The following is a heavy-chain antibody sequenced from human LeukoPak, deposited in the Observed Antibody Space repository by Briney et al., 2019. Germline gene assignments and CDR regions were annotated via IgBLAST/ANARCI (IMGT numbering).Heavy chain of an antibody. Sequence: GRSLRLSCAASGFTFDDYAMHWVRQAPGKGLEWVSGISWNSGSIGYADSVKGRFTISRDNAKNSLYLQMNSLRAEDTAVYYCARDLGIAARHDYWGQGTLVTVSS. J-gene: IGHJ4*02. V-gene: IGHV3-9*01. CDR3: ARDLGIAARHDY. CDR2: ISWNSGSI. CDR1: GFTFDDYA. D-gene: IGHD6-6*01.